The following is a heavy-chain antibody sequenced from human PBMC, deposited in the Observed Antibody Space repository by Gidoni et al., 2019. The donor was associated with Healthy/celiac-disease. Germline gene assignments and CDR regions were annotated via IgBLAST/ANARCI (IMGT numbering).Heavy chain of an antibody. J-gene: IGHJ1*01. Sequence: QVQLQQWGAGLLKPSETLSLTCAVYGGSFSGYYWSWIRQPPGKGLEWIGEINHSGSTNYNPSLKSRVTISVDTSKNQFSLKLSSVTAADTAVYYCARELEAGTVGYYLQHWGQGTLVTVSS. CDR3: ARELEAGTVGYYLQH. V-gene: IGHV4-34*01. CDR1: GGSFSGYY. D-gene: IGHD6-19*01. CDR2: INHSGST.